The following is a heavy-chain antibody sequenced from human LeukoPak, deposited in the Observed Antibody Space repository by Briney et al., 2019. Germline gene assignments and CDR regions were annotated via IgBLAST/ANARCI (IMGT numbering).Heavy chain of an antibody. CDR3: AKAPVTTCRGAFCYPFDY. Sequence: GGSLRLSCAASGFTFSSYAMSWVRQAPGKGLEWVSAISDTGDTYHADSVKGRFTISRDSSKNTLFLQMNRLRPEDAAVYYCAKAPVTTCRGAFCYPFDYWGLGTLVTVSS. D-gene: IGHD2-15*01. CDR2: ISDTGDT. CDR1: GFTFSSYA. V-gene: IGHV3-23*01. J-gene: IGHJ4*02.